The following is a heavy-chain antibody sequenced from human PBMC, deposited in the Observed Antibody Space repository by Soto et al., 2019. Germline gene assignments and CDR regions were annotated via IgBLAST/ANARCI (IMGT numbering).Heavy chain of an antibody. J-gene: IGHJ4*02. D-gene: IGHD6-13*01. CDR2: ISSSSNYI. CDR3: ARLLAAAGSSSDY. CDR1: GFTFSNYS. Sequence: GGSLRLSWAASGFTFSNYSMNWVRQAPGKGLEWVSSISSSSNYIYYADSVKGRFTISRDNAKNSLYLQMNSLRAEDTALYYCARLLAAAGSSSDYWGQGTLVTVSS. V-gene: IGHV3-21*01.